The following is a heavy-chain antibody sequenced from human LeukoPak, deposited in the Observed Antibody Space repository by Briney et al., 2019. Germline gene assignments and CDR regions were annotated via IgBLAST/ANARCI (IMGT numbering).Heavy chain of an antibody. D-gene: IGHD3-3*01. Sequence: GSLRLSCAASGFTVSSNYMSWVRQAPGKGLEWVSVIYSGGSTYYADSVKGRFTISRGNSKNTLYLQMNSLRAEDTAVYYCASLRFLEWSPDGMDVWGQGTTVTVSS. CDR1: GFTVSSNY. CDR3: ASLRFLEWSPDGMDV. CDR2: IYSGGST. V-gene: IGHV3-66*02. J-gene: IGHJ6*02.